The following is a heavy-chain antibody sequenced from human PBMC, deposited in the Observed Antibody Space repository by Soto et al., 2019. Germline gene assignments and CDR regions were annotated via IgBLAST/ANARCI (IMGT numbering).Heavy chain of an antibody. D-gene: IGHD2-2*01. Sequence: SETLSLTCTVSGGSISSGGYYWSWIRQHPGKGLEWIGYVYYSGSTYYNPSLKSRVTISVDTSKNQFSLKLSSVTAADTAVYYCARFWRGPAAIYYYYGMDVWGQGTTVTVSS. J-gene: IGHJ6*02. CDR1: GGSISSGGYY. CDR3: ARFWRGPAAIYYYYGMDV. V-gene: IGHV4-31*03. CDR2: VYYSGST.